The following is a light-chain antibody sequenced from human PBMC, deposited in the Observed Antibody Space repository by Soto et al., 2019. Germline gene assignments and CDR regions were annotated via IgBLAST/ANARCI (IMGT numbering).Light chain of an antibody. J-gene: IGKJ4*01. CDR1: QSLSGNY. CDR3: QQYGDSPLT. V-gene: IGKV3-20*01. Sequence: EIVLTQSPDTLSLSPGERATLSCRASQSLSGNYLAWYQQKPGQAPRLIIYGASSGATGIPDRFRGSGSGTDFTLTINRLEPEDFALYYCQQYGDSPLTFGGGTKVDI. CDR2: GAS.